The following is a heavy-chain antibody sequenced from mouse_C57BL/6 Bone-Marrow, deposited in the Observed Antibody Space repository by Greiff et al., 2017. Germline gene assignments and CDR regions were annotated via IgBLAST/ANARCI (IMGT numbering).Heavy chain of an antibody. CDR2: ISSGGSST. CDR1: GFTFSSYG. CDR3: ARPLTCYYAMDY. V-gene: IGHV5-6*01. J-gene: IGHJ4*01. Sequence: DVHLVESGGDLVKPGGSLKLSCAASGFTFSSYGMSWVRQTPDKRLEWVATISSGGSSTYYPDSVKGRFTISRDNAKNTLYLQMSSLKSEDTAMYYCARPLTCYYAMDYWGQGTSVTVSS.